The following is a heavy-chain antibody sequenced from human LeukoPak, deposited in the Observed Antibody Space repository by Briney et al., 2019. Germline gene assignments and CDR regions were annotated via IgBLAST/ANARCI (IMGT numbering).Heavy chain of an antibody. CDR2: IYTSGST. Sequence: SETLSLTCTVSGGSISRYYWSWIRQPAGKGLEWIGRIYTSGSTNYNPSLKSRVTMSVDTSKNQFSLNLSSVTAADTAVYYCARVRLKYYYDSSGYYPSWFDPWGQGTLVTVSS. J-gene: IGHJ5*02. CDR1: GGSISRYY. CDR3: ARVRLKYYYDSSGYYPSWFDP. D-gene: IGHD3-22*01. V-gene: IGHV4-4*07.